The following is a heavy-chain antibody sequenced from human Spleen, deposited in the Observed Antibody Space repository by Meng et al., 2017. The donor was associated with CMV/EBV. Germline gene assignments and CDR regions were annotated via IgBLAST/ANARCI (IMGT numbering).Heavy chain of an antibody. D-gene: IGHD3-22*01. Sequence: ESLKISCAGSGFTFSNYWMHWVRQGPGKGLVWIGAVYHSGSSYYNPSLQSRVTLSIDTSKSQFSLRLTSVTVADAAVYYCARQTFYYEISGSRIDFWGLGTLVTVSS. CDR2: VYHSGSS. V-gene: IGHV4-34*01. CDR3: ARQTFYYEISGSRIDF. J-gene: IGHJ4*02. CDR1: GFTFSNYW.